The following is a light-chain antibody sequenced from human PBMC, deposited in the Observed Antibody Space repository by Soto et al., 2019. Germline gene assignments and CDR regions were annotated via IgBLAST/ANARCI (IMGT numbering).Light chain of an antibody. Sequence: PGERATLSCRASQSVSSNHLAWYQQKPGQAPRLLIYGGSSRATGIPVSFSGSGSETDFTLTITRLEPEDFAVYYCQQYSSSRTFGQGTKVEIK. CDR3: QQYSSSRT. CDR2: GGS. V-gene: IGKV3-20*01. J-gene: IGKJ1*01. CDR1: QSVSSNH.